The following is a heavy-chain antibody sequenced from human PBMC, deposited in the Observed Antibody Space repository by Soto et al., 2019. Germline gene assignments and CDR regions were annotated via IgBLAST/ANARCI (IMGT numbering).Heavy chain of an antibody. D-gene: IGHD6-6*01. Sequence: ASVKVSCKASGYTFTSYGISWVRQAPGQGLEGMGWISAYNGKTNYAQKFQGRVTMTTDTSTSTADMELRSLRSDDTAGYYCASPIAAHNWFYPRGQGTLVTVSS. CDR1: GYTFTSYG. J-gene: IGHJ5*01. V-gene: IGHV1-18*01. CDR2: ISAYNGKT. CDR3: ASPIAAHNWFYP.